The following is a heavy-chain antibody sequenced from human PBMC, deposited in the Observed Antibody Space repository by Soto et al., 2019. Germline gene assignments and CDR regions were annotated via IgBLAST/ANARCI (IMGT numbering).Heavy chain of an antibody. CDR2: IYSDGST. V-gene: IGHV3-66*01. CDR3: ARDGSSWYFELDY. CDR1: GFTVSSNY. Sequence: GGSLRLSCAASGFTVSSNYMTWVRQAPGKGLEWVSLIYSDGSTYYADSVKGRFTISRDSSKNTLYLQLNSLRAEDTAVYYCARDGSSWYFELDYWGQGTLVTVS. D-gene: IGHD6-13*01. J-gene: IGHJ4*02.